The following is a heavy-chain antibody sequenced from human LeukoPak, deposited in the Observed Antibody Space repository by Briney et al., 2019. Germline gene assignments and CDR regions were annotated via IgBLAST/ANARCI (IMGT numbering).Heavy chain of an antibody. CDR2: TNGATGNT. D-gene: IGHD4-23*01. CDR3: ARSPGGNARTWLDY. CDR1: GYTFTDYA. J-gene: IGHJ4*02. V-gene: IGHV1-3*01. Sequence: ASVKVSCKASGYTFTDYALHWVRQAPGQSLEWMGWTNGATGNTRFSQDFQGILTITIDTSASTAFLDLSSLRSDDTAVYYCARSPGGNARTWLDYWGQGTLVTVSS.